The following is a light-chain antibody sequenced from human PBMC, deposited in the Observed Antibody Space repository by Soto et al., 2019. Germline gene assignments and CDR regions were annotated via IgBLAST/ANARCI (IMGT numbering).Light chain of an antibody. J-gene: IGLJ2*01. CDR3: TSWTTSTTMI. CDR2: DVN. Sequence: QSVLTQPASVSGSPGQSITISCTGTSSDIGAYNFVSWYQQHPGKAPKLMLYDVNIRPSGVCNRFSGSNSGNTASLTISKLQAEDEADYYCTSWTTSTTMIFSGGTKVTVL. CDR1: SSDIGAYNF. V-gene: IGLV2-14*03.